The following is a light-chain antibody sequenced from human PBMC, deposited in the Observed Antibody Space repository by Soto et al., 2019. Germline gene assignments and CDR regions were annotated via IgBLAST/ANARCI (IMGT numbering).Light chain of an antibody. J-gene: IGKJ2*01. CDR3: QQYYTYPQT. V-gene: IGKV1-8*01. Sequence: IQMTQSPSTLSASVGDRVTITCRASQGISSYLAWYQQKPGKAPKLLVYAASTLQYGVPSRFSGSGSGTDFTLTISCLQSEDFATYFCQQYYTYPQTFGQGTKVDI. CDR2: AAS. CDR1: QGISSY.